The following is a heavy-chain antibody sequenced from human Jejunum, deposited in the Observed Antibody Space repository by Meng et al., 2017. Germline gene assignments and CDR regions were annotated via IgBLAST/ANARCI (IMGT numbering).Heavy chain of an antibody. J-gene: IGHJ6*02. D-gene: IGHD4-23*01. CDR1: GFIFSNYG. V-gene: IGHV3-74*01. CDR3: ARGTTVGGV. CDR2: IDSDGGSI. Sequence: GESLKISCAASGFIFSNYGMNWVRQAPGKGLVWVSRIDSDGGSISYADSVKGRFTISRDNAKNILYLQMNSLRAEDTAVYYCARGTTVGGVWGQGTTVTVSS.